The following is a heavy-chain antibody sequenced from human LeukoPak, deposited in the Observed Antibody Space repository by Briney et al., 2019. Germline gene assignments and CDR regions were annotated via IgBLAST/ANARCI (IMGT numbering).Heavy chain of an antibody. Sequence: GESLKISCKGSGYSFPAYWIGWVRQMPGKGLEWMGIIFPGDSDTRYSPSFQGQVTISADKSLSTAYLQWSSLKASDTAMYYCARQSRDGSKTRGYYFDYWGQGTLVTVS. CDR2: IFPGDSDT. V-gene: IGHV5-51*01. D-gene: IGHD3-10*01. CDR1: GYSFPAYW. J-gene: IGHJ4*02. CDR3: ARQSRDGSKTRGYYFDY.